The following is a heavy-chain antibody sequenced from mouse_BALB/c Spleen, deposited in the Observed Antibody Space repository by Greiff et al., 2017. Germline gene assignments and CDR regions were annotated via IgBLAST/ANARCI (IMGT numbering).Heavy chain of an antibody. CDR2: ISSGSSTI. CDR3: ARRMITTPYYAMDY. CDR1: GFTFSSFG. Sequence: DVKLVESGGGLVQPGGSRKLSCAASGFTFSSFGMHWVRQAPEKGLEWVAYISSGSSTIYYADTVKGRFTISRDNPKNTLFLQMTSLRSEDTAMYYCARRMITTPYYAMDYWGQGTSVTVSS. V-gene: IGHV5-17*02. D-gene: IGHD2-4*01. J-gene: IGHJ4*01.